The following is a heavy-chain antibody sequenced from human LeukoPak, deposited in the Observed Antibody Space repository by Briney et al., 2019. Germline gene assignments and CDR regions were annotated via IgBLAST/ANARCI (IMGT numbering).Heavy chain of an antibody. CDR1: GFTFSSYW. Sequence: GGSLRLSCAASGFTFSSYWMSWVRQAPGKGLEWVANIKQDGSEKYYVDSGKGRFTISRDNAKNSLYLQMNSLRAEDTAVYYCARDGACSGGSCYSPYFDYWGQGTLVTVSS. CDR2: IKQDGSEK. V-gene: IGHV3-7*03. D-gene: IGHD2-15*01. CDR3: ARDGACSGGSCYSPYFDY. J-gene: IGHJ4*02.